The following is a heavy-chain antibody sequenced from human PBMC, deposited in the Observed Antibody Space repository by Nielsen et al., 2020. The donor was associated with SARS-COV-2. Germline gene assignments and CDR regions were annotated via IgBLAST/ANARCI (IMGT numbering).Heavy chain of an antibody. J-gene: IGHJ3*02. D-gene: IGHD2-2*01. Sequence: GESLKISCAAFGFTFSGSPLHWVRQASGKRLEWVGHIKSEVNSYATAYAGTVQGRFAISRDDSKDTAYLQMNSLKIDDTAMYYCTAPRGVYCIRSSCYAEAFDIWGQGTMVTVSS. CDR1: GFTFSGSP. CDR3: TAPRGVYCIRSSCYAEAFDI. CDR2: IKSEVNSYAT. V-gene: IGHV3-73*01.